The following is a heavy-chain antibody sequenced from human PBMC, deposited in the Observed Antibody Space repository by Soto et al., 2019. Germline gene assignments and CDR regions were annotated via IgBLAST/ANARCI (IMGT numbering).Heavy chain of an antibody. V-gene: IGHV4-59*11. D-gene: IGHD2-15*01. Sequence: SETLSLTCTVSGGSITSHYWSWVRQPPGKGLEWIGYVHNSGRTNYNPSLKSRVTISVDTSKNQFSLKLSSVTAADTAVYYCARETCSVGSCHYDYWGLGTLVTVSS. CDR3: ARETCSVGSCHYDY. CDR2: VHNSGRT. CDR1: GGSITSHY. J-gene: IGHJ4*02.